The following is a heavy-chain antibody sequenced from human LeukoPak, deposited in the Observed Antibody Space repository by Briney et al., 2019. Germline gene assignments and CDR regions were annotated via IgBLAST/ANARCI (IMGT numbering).Heavy chain of an antibody. V-gene: IGHV4-30-4*07. CDR2: TCHSGTT. J-gene: IGHJ4*02. D-gene: IGHD1-1*01. CDR3: ARDRRQRDYFDF. Sequence: PSETLSLTCAVSGVAISRGGYAWNWIRQPPGKGLEWIAYTCHSGTTYYNPSLKSRATISVDTSKNQFSLKLNSVTAADTAVYYCARDRRQRDYFDFWGQGARVSVSS. CDR1: GVAISRGGYA.